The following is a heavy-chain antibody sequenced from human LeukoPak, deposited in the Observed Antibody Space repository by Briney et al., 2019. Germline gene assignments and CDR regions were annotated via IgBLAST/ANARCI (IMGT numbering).Heavy chain of an antibody. V-gene: IGHV5-51*01. Sequence: GESLKISCKASGYSFTNYWIGWVRQMPGKGLEWRGITYPGDSATRYSPSFRGQVTIAADKSINTAYLQWTSLTASDPAMYSCARQGGIVKWSCAAYWGQGTLVTVYS. D-gene: IGHD1-26*01. CDR1: GYSFTNYW. CDR2: TYPGDSAT. J-gene: IGHJ4*02. CDR3: ARQGGIVKWSCAAY.